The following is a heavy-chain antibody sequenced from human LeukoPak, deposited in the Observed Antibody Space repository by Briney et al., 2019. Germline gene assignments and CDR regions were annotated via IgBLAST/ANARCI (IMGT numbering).Heavy chain of an antibody. CDR1: GFTFSSYG. Sequence: PGRSLRLSCAASGFTFSSYGMHWVRQAPGKGLEWVAVIWYDGSNKYYADSVKGRFTISRDNSKNTLYLQMNSLRAEDTAVYYCARDGLEGDMVRGDTFDYWGQGTLVTVSS. CDR2: IWYDGSNK. CDR3: ARDGLEGDMVRGDTFDY. J-gene: IGHJ4*02. V-gene: IGHV3-33*01. D-gene: IGHD3-10*01.